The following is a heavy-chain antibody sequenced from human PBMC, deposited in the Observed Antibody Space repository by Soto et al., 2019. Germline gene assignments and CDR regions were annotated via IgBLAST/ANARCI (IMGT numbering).Heavy chain of an antibody. V-gene: IGHV3-23*01. J-gene: IGHJ1*01. D-gene: IGHD2-15*01. CDR2: ISGSGGST. Sequence: LRLSCAASGFTFSSYAMSWVRQAPGKGLEWVSAISGSGGSTYYADSVKGRFTISRDNSKNTLYLQMNSLRAEDTAVYYCAKDMYCSGGSCYPAEYFQHWGQGTLVTVSS. CDR3: AKDMYCSGGSCYPAEYFQH. CDR1: GFTFSSYA.